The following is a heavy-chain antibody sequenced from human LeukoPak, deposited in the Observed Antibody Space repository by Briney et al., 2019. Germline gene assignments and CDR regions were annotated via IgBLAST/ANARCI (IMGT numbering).Heavy chain of an antibody. CDR2: INPNSGGT. J-gene: IGHJ4*02. Sequence: ASVKVSCKASGGTFSSYAISWVRQAPGQGLEWMGRINPNSGGTNYAQKIQGRVTMTRDTSISTAYMELSRLRSDDTAVYYCARDALRGVVLDYWGQGTLVTVSS. CDR1: GGTFSSYA. D-gene: IGHD3-10*01. V-gene: IGHV1-2*06. CDR3: ARDALRGVVLDY.